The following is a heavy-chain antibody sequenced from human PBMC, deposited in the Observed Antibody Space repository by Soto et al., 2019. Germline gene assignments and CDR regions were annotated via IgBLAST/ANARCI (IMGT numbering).Heavy chain of an antibody. CDR1: GDSISSSHW. CDR2: ISHSGST. D-gene: IGHD3-3*02. J-gene: IGHJ4*02. V-gene: IGHV4-4*02. CDR3: AALHFWSGPRTHTRLDY. Sequence: SETLSLTCAVSGDSISSSHWWNWVRQPPGKGLEWIGQISHSGSTNYNPSLTSRVTISVDKSKNHFSLKLTSVTAADTAVYYCAALHFWSGPRTHTRLDYWGQGTLVTVS.